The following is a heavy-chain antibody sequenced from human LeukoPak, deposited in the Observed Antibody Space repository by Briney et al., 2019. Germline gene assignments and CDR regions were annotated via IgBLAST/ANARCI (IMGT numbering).Heavy chain of an antibody. CDR1: GDSVSSNSAA. V-gene: IGHV6-1*01. CDR2: TYYRSKWYN. J-gene: IGHJ5*02. Sequence: SQTLSLTCAISGDSVSSNSAAWNWIRQSPSRGLEWLGRTYYRSKWYNDYAVSVKSRITINPDTSKNQFSLQLNSVTPEDTAVYYCARLASGWPYGGNSLGFDPWGQGTLVTVSS. D-gene: IGHD4-23*01. CDR3: ARLASGWPYGGNSLGFDP.